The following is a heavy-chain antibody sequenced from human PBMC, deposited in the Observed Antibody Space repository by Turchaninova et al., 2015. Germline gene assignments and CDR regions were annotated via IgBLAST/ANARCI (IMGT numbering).Heavy chain of an antibody. Sequence: QLQLQESGPGLVTSSETLSLTCTVSGGSISRSSFYWSWIRQPPGKGLGGLGSIFYSGSTYHNPSLTSRVIISVDMSTNQFSLKLSSVTAADTAVDYCATKILGYCTGGVCDYWGQGTLVTVSS. CDR2: IFYSGST. CDR1: GGSISRSSFY. V-gene: IGHV4-39*01. CDR3: ATKILGYCTGGVCDY. J-gene: IGHJ4*02. D-gene: IGHD2-8*02.